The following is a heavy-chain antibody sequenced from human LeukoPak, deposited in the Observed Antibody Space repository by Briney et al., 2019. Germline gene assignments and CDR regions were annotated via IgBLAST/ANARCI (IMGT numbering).Heavy chain of an antibody. Sequence: ASVKVSCKTSGYTFTSYDINWVRQATGQGPEWMGWMNPNSGNTGSAQKFQGRVSITRNTSISTAYMELSSLRSEDTAVYCCARLGSGTDFDYWGQGTLVTVSS. CDR1: GYTFTSYD. CDR3: ARLGSGTDFDY. J-gene: IGHJ4*02. D-gene: IGHD2-2*01. V-gene: IGHV1-8*03. CDR2: MNPNSGNT.